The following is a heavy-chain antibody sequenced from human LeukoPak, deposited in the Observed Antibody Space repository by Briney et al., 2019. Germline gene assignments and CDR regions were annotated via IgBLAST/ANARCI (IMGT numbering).Heavy chain of an antibody. V-gene: IGHV3-30*18. CDR2: ISYDGSNE. CDR1: GFTFRNYG. J-gene: IGHJ4*02. CDR3: AKDTWGWRPSGYLDY. Sequence: GRSLRLSCAASGFTFRNYGMHWVRQAPGKGLEWVAVISYDGSNEYYADSVKGRCTISRDNSKSTLHLQMNSLRADDTAVYYCAKDTWGWRPSGYLDYWGQGTLVTVSS. D-gene: IGHD2-21*02.